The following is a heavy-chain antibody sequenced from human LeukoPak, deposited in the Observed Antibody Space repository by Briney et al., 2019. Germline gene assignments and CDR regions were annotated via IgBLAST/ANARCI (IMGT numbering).Heavy chain of an antibody. CDR3: ARDATDAAYTPMNDY. CDR2: TSAYNGNT. Sequence: GASVKVSCKTSGYTFTNFGISWLRQAPGQRLEGMGGTSAYNGNTNYAQNLRGRVTMIIDRSTSTVYMELRSLRSDDTAVYYCARDATDAAYTPMNDYWGQGTLVTVSS. J-gene: IGHJ4*02. D-gene: IGHD2-2*02. CDR1: GYTFTNFG. V-gene: IGHV1-18*01.